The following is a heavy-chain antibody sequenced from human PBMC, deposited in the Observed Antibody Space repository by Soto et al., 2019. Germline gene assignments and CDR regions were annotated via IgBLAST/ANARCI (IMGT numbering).Heavy chain of an antibody. CDR1: GFSLSTRGVG. D-gene: IGHD5-12*01. J-gene: IGHJ4*02. V-gene: IGHV2-5*02. Sequence: QITLKESGPTLMKPTQTLTLTCTFSGFSLSTRGVGVAWIRQPPGKALEWLALIFWDDDKWYNPSLKGRLTITEDTSKNQVVLIMTNMDPVDTATYYCAHRPRGSAYYFDFWGQGTLVTVSS. CDR3: AHRPRGSAYYFDF. CDR2: IFWDDDK.